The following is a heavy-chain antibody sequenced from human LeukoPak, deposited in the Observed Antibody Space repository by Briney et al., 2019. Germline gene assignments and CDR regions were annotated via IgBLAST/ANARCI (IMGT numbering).Heavy chain of an antibody. CDR3: AREEKELVYYFDY. CDR2: IYYSGST. Sequence: SETLSLTCTVSGGSISSSSYYWGWIRQPPGKGLEWIGSIYYSGSTYYNPSLKSRVTISVDTSKNQFSLKLSSVTAADTAVYYCAREEKELVYYFDYWGQGTLVTVSS. D-gene: IGHD2-8*02. CDR1: GGSISSSSYY. J-gene: IGHJ4*02. V-gene: IGHV4-39*02.